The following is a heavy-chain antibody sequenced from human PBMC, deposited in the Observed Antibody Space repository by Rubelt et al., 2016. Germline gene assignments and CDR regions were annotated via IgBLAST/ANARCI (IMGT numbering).Heavy chain of an antibody. CDR1: GYRFTNYW. D-gene: IGHD5-12*01. Sequence: EVQLVQSGAEVKKPGESLKISCQGSGYRFTNYWIGWVRQMPGKGLAWMGIIHPGDYTTSYSPAFQGQGTISADKSINTAYRQWSSLKASDTAIYYCSRLMGYSTIDYWGQGTLVTVSS. V-gene: IGHV5-51*01. CDR3: SRLMGYSTIDY. CDR2: IHPGDYTT. J-gene: IGHJ4*02.